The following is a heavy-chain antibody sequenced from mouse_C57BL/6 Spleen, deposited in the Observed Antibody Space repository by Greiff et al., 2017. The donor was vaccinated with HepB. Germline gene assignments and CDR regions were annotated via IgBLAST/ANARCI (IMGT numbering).Heavy chain of an antibody. V-gene: IGHV5-16*01. CDR3: ARALYYYGSSYFDY. CDR1: GFTFSDYY. D-gene: IGHD1-1*01. Sequence: EVKVVESEGGLVQPGSSMKLSCTASGFTFSDYYMAWVRQVPEKGLEWVANINYDGSSTYYLDSLKSRFIISRDNAKNILYLQMSSLKSEDTATYYCARALYYYGSSYFDYWGQGTTLTVSS. J-gene: IGHJ2*01. CDR2: INYDGSST.